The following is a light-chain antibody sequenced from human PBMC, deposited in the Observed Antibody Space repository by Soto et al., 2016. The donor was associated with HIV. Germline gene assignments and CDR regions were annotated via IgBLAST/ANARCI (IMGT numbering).Light chain of an antibody. Sequence: DIQMTQSPSTVFASVGDRLTITCRASQNIGNWLAWYQQKPGEAPKLLIYKASVLESGVPSRFSGRGSGTEFTLTISSLQPDDVASYYCQQYEAYSFTFGPGTKVAVK. CDR2: KAS. CDR1: QNIGNW. V-gene: IGKV1-5*03. J-gene: IGKJ3*01. CDR3: QQYEAYSFT.